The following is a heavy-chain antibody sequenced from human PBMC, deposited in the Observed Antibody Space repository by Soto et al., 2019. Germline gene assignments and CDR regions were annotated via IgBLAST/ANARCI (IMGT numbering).Heavy chain of an antibody. CDR3: ARGSDYYDSSGSPPYFDY. J-gene: IGHJ4*02. CDR2: IYHSGST. Sequence: PSETLSLTCAVSGGSISSGGYSWSWIRQPPGKGLEWIGYIYHSGSTYYNPSLKSRVTISVDTSKNQFSLKLSSVTAADTAVYYCARGSDYYDSSGSPPYFDYWGQGTLVTVSS. D-gene: IGHD3-22*01. V-gene: IGHV4-30-2*05. CDR1: GGSISSGGYS.